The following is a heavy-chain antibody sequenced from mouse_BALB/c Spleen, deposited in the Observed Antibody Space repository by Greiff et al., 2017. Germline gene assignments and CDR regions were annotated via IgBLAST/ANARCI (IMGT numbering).Heavy chain of an antibody. CDR1: GYSFTSYY. J-gene: IGHJ2*01. D-gene: IGHD4-1*01. Sequence: VQLQQSGPELMKPGASVKISCKASGYSFTSYYMHWVKQSHGKSLEWIGYIDPFNGGTSYNQKFKGKATLTVDKSSSTAYMHLSSLTSEDSAVYYCARDWDDFDYWGQGTTLTVSS. CDR2: IDPFNGGT. V-gene: IGHV1S135*01. CDR3: ARDWDDFDY.